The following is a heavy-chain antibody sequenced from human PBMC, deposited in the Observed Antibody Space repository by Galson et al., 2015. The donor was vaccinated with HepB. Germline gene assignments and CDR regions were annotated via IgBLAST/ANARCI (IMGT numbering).Heavy chain of an antibody. CDR2: IIPLHDIT. D-gene: IGHD3-9*01. Sequence: SVKVSCKASGGTFNNYAFTWVRRAPGQGLEWMARIIPLHDITNSAQRFQGRIAVSADESTGTAYIELHSLRSEDTAVYYCATADADWSQSLDFWGPGTQVTVSS. CDR1: GGTFNNYA. J-gene: IGHJ4*02. V-gene: IGHV1-69*04. CDR3: ATADADWSQSLDF.